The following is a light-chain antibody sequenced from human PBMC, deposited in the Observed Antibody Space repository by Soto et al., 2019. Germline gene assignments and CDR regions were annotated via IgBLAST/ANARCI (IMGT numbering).Light chain of an antibody. CDR3: QQNKDWPGT. CDR1: HSVSSI. CDR2: DAS. J-gene: IGKJ1*01. V-gene: IGKV3-15*01. Sequence: ELVMTQSPATLSVSPGERATVSCRASHSVSSILAWYQQKPGQAPRLLIYDASTRATGIPVRFSGSGSGTEFTLTISSLQSEDFGVYYCQQNKDWPGTFGQGTKVDIK.